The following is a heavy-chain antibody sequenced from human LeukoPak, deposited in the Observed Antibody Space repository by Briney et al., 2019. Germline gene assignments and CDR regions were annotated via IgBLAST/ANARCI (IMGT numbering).Heavy chain of an antibody. V-gene: IGHV3-23*01. Sequence: GGTLRLSCAASGFIFSNYGMSWVRQAPGEGLEWVSAIRGNADTTYYADSVKGRFTIFRDNNKNTLFLQMNSLRAEETAVYYCAKQSHYYGSGSYDYWGQGTLVTVSS. CDR3: AKQSHYYGSGSYDY. CDR2: IRGNADTT. CDR1: GFIFSNYG. D-gene: IGHD3-10*01. J-gene: IGHJ4*02.